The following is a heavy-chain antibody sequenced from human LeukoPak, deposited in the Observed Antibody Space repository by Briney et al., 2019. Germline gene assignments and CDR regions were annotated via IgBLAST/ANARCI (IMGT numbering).Heavy chain of an antibody. V-gene: IGHV3-30*02. CDR1: GFTFSSYE. CDR2: IRYDGSNK. D-gene: IGHD3-22*01. J-gene: IGHJ3*02. Sequence: GGSLRLSSAASGFTFSSYEMNWVRQAPGKGLEWVAFIRYDGSNKYCADSVKGRFTISRDNSKNTLYLQMNSLRAEDTAVYYCAKLYDSSGYYWSYAFDIWGQGTMVTVSS. CDR3: AKLYDSSGYYWSYAFDI.